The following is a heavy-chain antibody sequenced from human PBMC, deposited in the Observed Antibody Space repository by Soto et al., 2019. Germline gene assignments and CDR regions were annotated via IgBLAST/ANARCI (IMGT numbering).Heavy chain of an antibody. V-gene: IGHV1-69*13. Sequence: SVKVSCKASGGTFSSYAISWVRQAPGQGLEWMGGIIPIFGTANYAQKFQGRVTITADESTSTAYMELSSLRSEDTAVYYCARDTPPPYCTNGVCYTVNWFDPWGQGTLVTVSS. D-gene: IGHD2-8*01. J-gene: IGHJ5*02. CDR1: GGTFSSYA. CDR2: IIPIFGTA. CDR3: ARDTPPPYCTNGVCYTVNWFDP.